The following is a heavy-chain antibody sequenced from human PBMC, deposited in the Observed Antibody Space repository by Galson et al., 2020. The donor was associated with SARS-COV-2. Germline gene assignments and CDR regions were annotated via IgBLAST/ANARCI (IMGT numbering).Heavy chain of an antibody. D-gene: IGHD4-17*01. CDR1: GFTFSNYN. J-gene: IGHJ4*02. CDR3: ARDNDGDDILDY. V-gene: IGHV3-21*01. CDR2: ISSSSSYI. Sequence: GVSLRLSCAASGFTFSNYNMNWVRQAPGKGLEWVSLISSSSSYIYYADSVRGRFTISRDNAEDSVYLQMDSLRVEDTAIYYCARDNDGDDILDYWGQGTLVTVSS.